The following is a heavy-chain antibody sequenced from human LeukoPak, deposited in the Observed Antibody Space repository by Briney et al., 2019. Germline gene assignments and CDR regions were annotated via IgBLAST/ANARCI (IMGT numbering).Heavy chain of an antibody. Sequence: SETLSLTCTVSGGSITSYYWNWIRQPPGKGLEWIGYIFYSGSTYYNPSLKSRVTISVDTSKNQFSLKVSSVTAADTAMYYCASNVVTASEDYFDYWGQGTLVTVSS. V-gene: IGHV4-59*08. CDR1: GGSITSYY. J-gene: IGHJ4*02. D-gene: IGHD2-21*02. CDR3: ASNVVTASEDYFDY. CDR2: IFYSGST.